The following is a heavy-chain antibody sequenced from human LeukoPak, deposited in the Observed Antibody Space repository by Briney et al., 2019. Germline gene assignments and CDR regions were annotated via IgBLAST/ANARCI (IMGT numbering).Heavy chain of an antibody. CDR1: GGSISGYY. Sequence: SETLSLTCTVSGGSISGYYWSWIRQPPGKGLEWIGYIYYSGSTNYNPSLKSRVTISVDTSKNQFSLKLSSVTAADTAVYYCASWDHEGYFDLWGRGTLVTVSS. D-gene: IGHD1-14*01. V-gene: IGHV4-59*01. CDR2: IYYSGST. J-gene: IGHJ2*01. CDR3: ASWDHEGYFDL.